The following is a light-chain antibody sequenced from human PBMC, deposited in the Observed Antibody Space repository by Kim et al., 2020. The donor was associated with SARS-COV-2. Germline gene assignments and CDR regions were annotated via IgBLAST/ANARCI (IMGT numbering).Light chain of an antibody. Sequence: GKSTTFSGPGTIKECGSNNYFSWYQQHPAHAPKLMIYDTRKPPSGVSHRFSGSKSGNTASLTISGLQAEDEADYYCSSYTSSSTWVFGGGTKLTVL. J-gene: IGLJ3*02. CDR3: SSYTSSSTWV. V-gene: IGLV2-14*04. CDR2: DTR. CDR1: IKECGSNNY.